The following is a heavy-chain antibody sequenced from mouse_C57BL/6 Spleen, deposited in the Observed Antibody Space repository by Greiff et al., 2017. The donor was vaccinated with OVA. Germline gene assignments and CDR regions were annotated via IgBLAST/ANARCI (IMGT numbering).Heavy chain of an antibody. CDR1: GYTFTSYW. J-gene: IGHJ1*03. CDR2: IYPGSGST. V-gene: IGHV1-55*01. CDR3: ARYYGNSSVV. Sequence: QVQLKQPGAELVKPGASVKMSCKASGYTFTSYWITWVKQRPGQGLEWIGDIYPGSGSTNYNEKFKSKATLTVDTSSSTAYMQLSSLTSEDSAVYYCARYYGNSSVVWGTGTTVTVSS. D-gene: IGHD2-1*01.